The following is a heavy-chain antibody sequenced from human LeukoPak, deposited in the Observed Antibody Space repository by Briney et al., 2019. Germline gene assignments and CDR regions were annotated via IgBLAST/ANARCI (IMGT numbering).Heavy chain of an antibody. J-gene: IGHJ6*02. CDR1: GYTFTSYG. Sequence: ASVTVSCKASGYTFTSYGISWVRQAPGQGLEWMGWISAYNGNTNYAQKLQGRVTMTTDTSTSTAYMELRSLRSDDTAVCYCARDSPIVVVPAAFEYYYYYGMDVWGQGTTVTVSS. CDR3: ARDSPIVVVPAAFEYYYYYGMDV. CDR2: ISAYNGNT. D-gene: IGHD2-2*01. V-gene: IGHV1-18*01.